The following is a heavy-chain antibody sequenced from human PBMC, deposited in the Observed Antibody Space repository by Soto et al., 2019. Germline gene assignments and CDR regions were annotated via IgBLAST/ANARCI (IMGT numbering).Heavy chain of an antibody. D-gene: IGHD4-17*01. V-gene: IGHV1-18*01. CDR1: GYTFTSYG. CDR3: GRDGGDYESIDYGMDV. J-gene: IGHJ6*02. Sequence: ASVKVSCKASGYTFTSYGISWVRQAPGQGLEWMGWISAYNGNTNYAQKLQGRVTMTTDTSTSTAYMELRSLRSDDTAVYYCGRDGGDYESIDYGMDVWGQGTTVTVSS. CDR2: ISAYNGNT.